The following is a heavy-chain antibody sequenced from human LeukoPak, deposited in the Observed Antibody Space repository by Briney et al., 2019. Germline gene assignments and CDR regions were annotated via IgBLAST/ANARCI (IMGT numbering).Heavy chain of an antibody. D-gene: IGHD7-27*01. CDR2: ISGSGGDT. V-gene: IGHV3-23*01. Sequence: GGSLRLSCAASGFTLSNYAMSWVRQTPGKGLEWVSAISGSGGDTYYADSVKGRFTISRDNSKNTLYLQLNSLRAEDTAVYYCAKTGGPWDWGQGTLVTVSS. CDR3: AKTGGPWD. CDR1: GFTLSNYA. J-gene: IGHJ4*02.